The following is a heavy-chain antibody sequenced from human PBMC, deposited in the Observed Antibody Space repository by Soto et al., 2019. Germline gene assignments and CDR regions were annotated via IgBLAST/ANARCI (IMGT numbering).Heavy chain of an antibody. D-gene: IGHD3-10*01. Sequence: SETLSLTCTVSGGSISSGDYYWSWIRQPPGKGLEWIGYIYYSGSTYYNPSLKSRVTISVDTSKNQFSLKLSSVTAADTAVYYCARIDRWFGEPLFGMDVWGQGTTVTVSS. V-gene: IGHV4-30-4*01. CDR3: ARIDRWFGEPLFGMDV. CDR2: IYYSGST. CDR1: GGSISSGDYY. J-gene: IGHJ6*02.